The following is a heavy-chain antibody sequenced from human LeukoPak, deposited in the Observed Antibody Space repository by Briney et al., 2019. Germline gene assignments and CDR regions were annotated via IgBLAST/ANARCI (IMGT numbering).Heavy chain of an antibody. CDR3: ARDRWFGELVRYYYYYGMDV. CDR2: ISSSGSTI. D-gene: IGHD3-10*01. CDR1: GFTFSDYY. J-gene: IGHJ6*02. V-gene: IGHV3-11*01. Sequence: GGSLRLSCAASGFTFSDYYMSWIRQAPGKGLEWVSYISSSGSTIYYADSVKGRFTISRDNAKNSLYLQMNSLRAEDTAVYYCARDRWFGELVRYYYYYGMDVRGQGTTVTVSS.